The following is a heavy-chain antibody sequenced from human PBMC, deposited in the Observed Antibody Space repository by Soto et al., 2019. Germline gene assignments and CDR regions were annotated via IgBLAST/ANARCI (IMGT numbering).Heavy chain of an antibody. V-gene: IGHV1-2*04. Sequence: RASVKVSCKASGYTFTGYYMHWLRQAPGQGLEWMGWINPNSGGTNYAQKFQGWVTMTRDTSISTAYMELSRLRSDDTAVYYCARGEYSSSSAENYYYYYGMTSGAKGPRSPSP. D-gene: IGHD6-6*01. J-gene: IGHJ6*02. CDR2: INPNSGGT. CDR3: ARGEYSSSSAENYYYYYGMTS. CDR1: GYTFTGYY.